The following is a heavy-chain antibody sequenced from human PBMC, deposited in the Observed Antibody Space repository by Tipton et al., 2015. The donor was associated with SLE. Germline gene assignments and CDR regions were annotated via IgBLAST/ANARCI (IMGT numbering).Heavy chain of an antibody. CDR3: ARRITMVRGANDAFDI. D-gene: IGHD3-10*01. J-gene: IGHJ3*02. CDR2: IYYSGST. Sequence: TLSLTCTVSGGSISSHYWSWIRQPPGKGLEWSGYIYYSGSTNYNPSPKSRVTISVDTSKNQFSLKLGSVTAADTAVYYCARRITMVRGANDAFDIWGQGTMVTVSS. V-gene: IGHV4-59*11. CDR1: GGSISSHY.